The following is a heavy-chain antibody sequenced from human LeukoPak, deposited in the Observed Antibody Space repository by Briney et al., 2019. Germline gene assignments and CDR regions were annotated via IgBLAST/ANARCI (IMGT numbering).Heavy chain of an antibody. D-gene: IGHD3-22*01. CDR1: GFIFSSYW. V-gene: IGHV3-7*01. CDR2: IKQDGSEK. CDR3: ARDYYDSSGYYSDAFDI. J-gene: IGHJ3*02. Sequence: GGSLRLSCAASGFIFSSYWMTWVRQAPGKGLEGVANIKQDGSEKYYVDSVKGRFTISRDNAKNSLYLQMNSLRTEDTAVYYCARDYYDSSGYYSDAFDIWGQGTMVTVSS.